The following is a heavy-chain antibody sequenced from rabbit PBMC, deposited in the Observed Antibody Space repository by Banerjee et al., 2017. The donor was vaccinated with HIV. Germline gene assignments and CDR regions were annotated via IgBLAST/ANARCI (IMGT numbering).Heavy chain of an antibody. D-gene: IGHD4-1*01. Sequence: QSLEESGGDLVKPGASLTLTCTASGFSFSRSYWICWVRQAPGKGLEWITCIDAGSSGTTNYASWAKGRFTISKTSSTTVTLQMTSLTAADTATYFCARDLTDVVGWNFGWWGPGTLVTV. V-gene: IGHV1S40*01. J-gene: IGHJ4*01. CDR1: GFSFSRSYW. CDR2: IDAGSSGTT. CDR3: ARDLTDVVGWNFGW.